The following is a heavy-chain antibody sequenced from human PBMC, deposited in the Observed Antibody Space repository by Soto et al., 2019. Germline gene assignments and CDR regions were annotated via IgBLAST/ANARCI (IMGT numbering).Heavy chain of an antibody. CDR1: GAAPNSGNYY. J-gene: IGHJ5*02. CDR3: ARLRIATNNYKWFDP. V-gene: IGHV4-31*03. D-gene: IGHD2-21*01. Sequence: SETLSLTCSVSGAAPNSGNYYWSGIRQVPGKGLEWIGHIYVTGAVDYNPSLRDRITISQDTSERQFSLNLRLVTAADTAVYYCARLRIATNNYKWFDPWGQGTLVTVSS. CDR2: IYVTGAV.